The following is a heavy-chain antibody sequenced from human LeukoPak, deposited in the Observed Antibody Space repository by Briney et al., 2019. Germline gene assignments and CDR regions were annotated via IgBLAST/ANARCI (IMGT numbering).Heavy chain of an antibody. V-gene: IGHV3-33*01. CDR3: AVPYGSGSYYPLDY. Sequence: GRSLRLSCAASGFTFSRYGMHWVRQAPGKGLEWVAVIWYDGSNKYYADSVKGRFTISRDNSKNTLYLQMNNLRAEDTAVYYCAVPYGSGSYYPLDYWGQGTLVTVSS. D-gene: IGHD3-10*01. CDR1: GFTFSRYG. CDR2: IWYDGSNK. J-gene: IGHJ4*02.